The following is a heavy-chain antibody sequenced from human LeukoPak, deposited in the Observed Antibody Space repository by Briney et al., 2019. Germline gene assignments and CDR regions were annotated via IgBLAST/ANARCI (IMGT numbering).Heavy chain of an antibody. Sequence: GGSLRLSCEASGFNFDDSTMHWVRQAPGKGLEWVSLINWDGTSTYYIDSVKGRFTISRDNSKNSLYLQMNSLRTEDTALYYCAKDSYRGSWIDIDYWGQGTLVTVSS. CDR2: INWDGTST. D-gene: IGHD1-26*01. J-gene: IGHJ4*02. CDR1: GFNFDDST. CDR3: AKDSYRGSWIDIDY. V-gene: IGHV3-43*01.